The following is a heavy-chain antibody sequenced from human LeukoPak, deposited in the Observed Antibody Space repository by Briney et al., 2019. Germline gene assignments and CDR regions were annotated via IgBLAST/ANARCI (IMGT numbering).Heavy chain of an antibody. J-gene: IGHJ5*02. CDR1: GYSFTSYW. CDR2: IDPSDSYT. D-gene: IGHD4-17*01. Sequence: GESLKISCKGSGYSFTSYWISWVCQMPGKGLEWMGRIDPSDSYTNYSPSFQGHVTISADKSISTAYLQWSSLKASDTAMYYCARSMDYGDSGDWFDPWGQGTLVTVSS. V-gene: IGHV5-10-1*01. CDR3: ARSMDYGDSGDWFDP.